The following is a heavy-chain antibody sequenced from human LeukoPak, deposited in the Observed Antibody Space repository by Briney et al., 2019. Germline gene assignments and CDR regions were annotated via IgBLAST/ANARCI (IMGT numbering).Heavy chain of an antibody. V-gene: IGHV1-18*01. CDR2: ISAYNGNT. D-gene: IGHD2-2*01. Sequence: ASVKVSCKASGYTFTSYGISWVRQAPGQGLEWMGWISAYNGNTNYAQKLQGRVTMTTDTSTSTAYMELRSLRSDDTAVYYCARDHTERRDIVVVPAASLYDSSGYPFDYWGQGTLVTVSS. CDR1: GYTFTSYG. CDR3: ARDHTERRDIVVVPAASLYDSSGYPFDY. J-gene: IGHJ4*02.